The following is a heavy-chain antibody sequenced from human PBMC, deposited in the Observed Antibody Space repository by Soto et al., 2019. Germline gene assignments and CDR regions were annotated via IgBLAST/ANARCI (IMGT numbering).Heavy chain of an antibody. V-gene: IGHV3-7*01. D-gene: IGHD3-16*01. CDR2: INPDGMGE. Sequence: EVQLVESGGGLVQPGGSRRLSCAASGFTFTTYWVGWVRQAPGKGLEWVASINPDGMGEYYVDSVKGRFTISRDNDENSLFLQMNSLRAEDTAIYYCARLYTDSSDYFDYWGQGTQVTVSS. CDR3: ARLYTDSSDYFDY. CDR1: GFTFTTYW. J-gene: IGHJ4*02.